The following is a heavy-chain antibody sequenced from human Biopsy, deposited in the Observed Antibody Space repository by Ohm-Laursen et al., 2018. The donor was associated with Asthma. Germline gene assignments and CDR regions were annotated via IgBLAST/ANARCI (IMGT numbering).Heavy chain of an antibody. CDR1: GFSFSDYY. J-gene: IGHJ3*01. V-gene: IGHV3-11*01. CDR2: ISSSGSTT. CDR3: VKDTYEDSGGYYTFEV. D-gene: IGHD5-18*01. Sequence: SLRLSCSASGFSFSDYYMTWMRQAPGKGLEWVSSISSSGSTTYPAESVKGRFTISRDNAQKSLYLHMSSLRAEDTAVYYCVKDTYEDSGGYYTFEVWGQGTMVTVSS.